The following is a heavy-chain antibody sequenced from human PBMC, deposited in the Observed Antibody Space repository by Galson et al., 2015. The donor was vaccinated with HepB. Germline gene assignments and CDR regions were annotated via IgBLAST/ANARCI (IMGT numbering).Heavy chain of an antibody. CDR2: ISNDGSNK. Sequence: SLRLSCAASGFTFRSHAMHWVRQAPGKGLEWVAVISNDGSNKYYADSVKGRFTISRDNSKNTLYLQMNSLRVEDTAVYYCARNMVFVASYLDYWGQGTLVTVSS. D-gene: IGHD3-10*01. CDR1: GFTFRSHA. CDR3: ARNMVFVASYLDY. V-gene: IGHV3-30*04. J-gene: IGHJ4*02.